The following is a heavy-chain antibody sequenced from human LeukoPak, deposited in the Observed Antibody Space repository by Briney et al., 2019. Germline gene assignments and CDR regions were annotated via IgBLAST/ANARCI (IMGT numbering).Heavy chain of an antibody. Sequence: ASVTVSFTASGYTFTNYYMHWVRQAPGQGLECIGIITPNGGTTTYAQKFQGRVTMTMSTSTSTVYMELTSLGSEDTAVYYCARGLSYVSSWGQGTLVTVSA. CDR2: ITPNGGTT. V-gene: IGHV1-46*01. CDR3: ARGLSYVSS. CDR1: GYTFTNYY. D-gene: IGHD3-16*01. J-gene: IGHJ5*02.